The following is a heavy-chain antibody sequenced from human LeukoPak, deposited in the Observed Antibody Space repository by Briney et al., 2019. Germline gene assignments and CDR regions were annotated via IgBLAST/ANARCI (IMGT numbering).Heavy chain of an antibody. CDR3: ASQRSSSYYYYYGMDV. CDR1: GGSFSGYY. D-gene: IGHD6-6*01. J-gene: IGHJ6*02. V-gene: IGHV4-34*01. CDR2: INHSGST. Sequence: SETLSLTCAVYGGSFSGYYWSWIRQLPGKGLEWIGEINHSGSTNYNPSLKSRVTISVDTSKNQFSLKLSSVTAADTAVYYCASQRSSSYYYYYGMDVWGQGTTVTVSS.